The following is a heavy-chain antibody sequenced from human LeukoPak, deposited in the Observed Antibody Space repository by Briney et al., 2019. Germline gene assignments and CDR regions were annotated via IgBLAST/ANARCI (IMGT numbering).Heavy chain of an antibody. CDR2: IYYSGST. CDR1: GGSISSSSYY. V-gene: IGHV4-39*01. D-gene: IGHD4-11*01. J-gene: IGHJ4*02. Sequence: SETLSLTCTVSGGSISSSSYYWGWIRQPPGKGLEWIGSIYYSGSTYYNPSLKSRVTISVDTSKNQFSLKLSSVTAADTAVYYCARHGPGDYSNPSPYWGQGTLVTVSS. CDR3: ARHGPGDYSNPSPY.